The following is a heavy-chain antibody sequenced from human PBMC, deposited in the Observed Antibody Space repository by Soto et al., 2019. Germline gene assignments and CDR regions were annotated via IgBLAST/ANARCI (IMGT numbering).Heavy chain of an antibody. Sequence: EVQLVESVGGFIYPGGSLRLSCAASGLTISNAWMNWVRQAPGKGLEWVGRIKTNSEGGTTDYAAEVKGRFTVSRDDSKNTLYLQMNSLKTEDTAVYYWTTGSVEGVRGQGNKVTVSS. V-gene: IGHV3-15*07. CDR1: GLTISNAW. J-gene: IGHJ6*02. CDR2: IKTNSEGGTT. CDR3: TTGSVEGV. D-gene: IGHD2-15*01.